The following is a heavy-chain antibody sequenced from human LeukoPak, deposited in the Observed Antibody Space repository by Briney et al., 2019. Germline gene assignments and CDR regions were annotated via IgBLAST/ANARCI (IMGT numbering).Heavy chain of an antibody. CDR2: IHTSGNI. Sequence: SQTLSLTCTVSGDSISSGNYYWTWIRQSAGKGLEWIGRIHTSGNINYNPSLKSQVTISIDTSKNQFSLSLNLVTAADTAVYYCAGDRAGDSFDIWGQGTLVTVSS. CDR1: GDSISSGNYY. J-gene: IGHJ3*02. CDR3: AGDRAGDSFDI. V-gene: IGHV4-61*02. D-gene: IGHD7-27*01.